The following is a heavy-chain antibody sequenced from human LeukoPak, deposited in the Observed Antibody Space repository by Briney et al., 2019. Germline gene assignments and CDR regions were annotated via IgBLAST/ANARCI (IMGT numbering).Heavy chain of an antibody. V-gene: IGHV4-34*01. D-gene: IGHD6-6*01. CDR1: GGSLSGYY. Sequence: SETLSLTCAVYGGSLSGYYWSWIRQPPGKGLEWIGEINHSGSTNYNPSLKSRVTISVDTSKNQFSLKLSSVTAADTAVYYCARTRRYYYYYYMDVWGKGTTVTVSS. J-gene: IGHJ6*03. CDR3: ARTRRYYYYYYMDV. CDR2: INHSGST.